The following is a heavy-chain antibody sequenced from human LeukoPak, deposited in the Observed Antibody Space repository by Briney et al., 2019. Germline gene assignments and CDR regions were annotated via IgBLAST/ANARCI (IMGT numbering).Heavy chain of an antibody. D-gene: IGHD2-15*01. V-gene: IGHV4-61*02. CDR1: GGSISSGTHY. CDR3: ARGDSCSGGSCYSAHYYYGMDV. J-gene: IGHJ6*02. CDR2: IFTSGSP. Sequence: SQTLSLTCDVSGGSISSGTHYWTWIRQPVGKGLEWLGRIFTSGSPTYNSSLKSRLTISMNKSKNQFSLKLSSVTAADTAVYYCARGDSCSGGSCYSAHYYYGMDVWGQGTTVTVSS.